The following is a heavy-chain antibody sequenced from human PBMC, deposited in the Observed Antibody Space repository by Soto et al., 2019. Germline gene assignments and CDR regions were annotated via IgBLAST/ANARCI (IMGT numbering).Heavy chain of an antibody. CDR3: AATVTDRPYYFDY. CDR2: IYYSGST. Sequence: QVQLQESGPGLVKPSQTLSLTCTVSGGSISSGGYYWSWIRQHPGKGLEWIGYIYYSGSTYYNPSLKSRGTISVDTSKNQFSLKLSSVTAADTAVYYCAATVTDRPYYFDYWGQGTLVTVSS. V-gene: IGHV4-31*03. J-gene: IGHJ4*02. CDR1: GGSISSGGYY. D-gene: IGHD4-17*01.